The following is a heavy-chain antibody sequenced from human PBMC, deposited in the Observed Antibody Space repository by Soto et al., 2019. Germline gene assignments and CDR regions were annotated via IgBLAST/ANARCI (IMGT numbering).Heavy chain of an antibody. J-gene: IGHJ3*02. CDR2: INAGDGNT. CDR3: AGVSRLAALAAFDI. CDR1: GYTFTSYA. V-gene: IGHV1-3*01. D-gene: IGHD5-12*01. Sequence: QVQLVQSGAEVKKPGASVKVSCKASGYTFTSYAMHWVRQAPGQRLEWMGWINAGDGNTKYSQKFQGRVTSTSETTASTAYRELSRLRSEATAGYYCAGVSRLAALAAFDIWGQGTMVTISS.